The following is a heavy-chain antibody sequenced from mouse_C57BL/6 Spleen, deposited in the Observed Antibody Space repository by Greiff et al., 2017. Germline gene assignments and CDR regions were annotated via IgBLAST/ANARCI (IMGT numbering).Heavy chain of an antibody. CDR3: ARSSYGYGGYFDY. V-gene: IGHV1-22*01. Sequence: VQLKESGPELVKPGASVKMSCKASGYTFTDYNMHWVKQSHGKSLEWIGYINPNSGGTSYNQKFKGKATLTVNKSSSTAYMELRSLTSEDSAVYYCARSSYGYGGYFDYWGQGTTLTVSS. D-gene: IGHD2-2*01. CDR1: GYTFTDYN. J-gene: IGHJ2*01. CDR2: INPNSGGT.